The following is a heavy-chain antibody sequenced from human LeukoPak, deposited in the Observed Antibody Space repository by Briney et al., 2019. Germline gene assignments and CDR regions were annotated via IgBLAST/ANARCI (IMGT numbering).Heavy chain of an antibody. D-gene: IGHD6-6*01. Sequence: HTGGSLRLSCAASGLTFSSYAMSWVRQAPGKGLEWVSAISGSGGSTYYADSVKGRFTISRDNSKNTLYLQMNSLRAEDTAVYYCARGEQLAVIYYWGQGTLVTVSS. CDR2: ISGSGGST. CDR1: GLTFSSYA. V-gene: IGHV3-23*01. CDR3: ARGEQLAVIYY. J-gene: IGHJ4*02.